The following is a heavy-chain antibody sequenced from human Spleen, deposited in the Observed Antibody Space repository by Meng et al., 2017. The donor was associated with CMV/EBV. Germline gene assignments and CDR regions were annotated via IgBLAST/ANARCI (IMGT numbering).Heavy chain of an antibody. V-gene: IGHV4-34*01. Sequence: YGGSFSGYYWSWIRQPPGKGLEWIGEINHSGSTNYNPSLKSRVTISVDTSKNQFSLKLSSVTAADTAVYYCARGGVSTSCYRCWLDPWGQGTLVTVSS. CDR2: INHSGST. CDR1: GGSFSGYY. CDR3: ARGGVSTSCYRCWLDP. J-gene: IGHJ5*02. D-gene: IGHD2-2*01.